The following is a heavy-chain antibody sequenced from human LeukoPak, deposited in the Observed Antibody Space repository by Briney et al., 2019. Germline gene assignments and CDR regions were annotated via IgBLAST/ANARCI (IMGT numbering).Heavy chain of an antibody. CDR1: GGSFSGYY. CDR2: INHSGST. CDR3: ARMGQFWSGYYNGWFAP. J-gene: IGHJ5*02. V-gene: IGHV4-34*01. D-gene: IGHD3-3*01. Sequence: SETLSLTCAVYGGSFSGYYWSWIRQPPGKGLEWIGEINHSGSTNYNPSLKSRVTISVDTSKNQFSLKLSSVTAADTAVYYCARMGQFWSGYYNGWFAPWGQGTLVTFSS.